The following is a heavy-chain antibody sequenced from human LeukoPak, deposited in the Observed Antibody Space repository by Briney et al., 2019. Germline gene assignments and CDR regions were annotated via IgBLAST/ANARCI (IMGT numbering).Heavy chain of an antibody. CDR1: GYTFTSYG. Sequence: GASVKVSCKASGYTFTSYGISWVRQAPGQGLEWMGWISAYDGNTNYAQKLQGRVTMTTDTSTSTAYMELRSLRSDDTAVYYCARDLKHGSGSYYNVGVIGWFDPWGQGTLVTVSS. CDR3: ARDLKHGSGSYYNVGVIGWFDP. V-gene: IGHV1-18*01. J-gene: IGHJ5*02. D-gene: IGHD3-10*01. CDR2: ISAYDGNT.